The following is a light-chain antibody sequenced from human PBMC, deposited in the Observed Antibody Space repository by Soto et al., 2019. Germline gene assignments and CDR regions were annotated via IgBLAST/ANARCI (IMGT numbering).Light chain of an antibody. CDR3: QSYDDSRKVVV. CDR1: SSNIGAGYQ. V-gene: IGLV1-40*01. J-gene: IGLJ2*01. Sequence: QSVLTQPPSVSGAPGQRVTIPCTGSSSNIGAGYQVSWYQQFPGTAPKLIIYNDNNRPSGVPDRLSGSKSGASASLAITGIQAAVEAENYRQSYDDSRKVVVFGGGTKLTVL. CDR2: NDN.